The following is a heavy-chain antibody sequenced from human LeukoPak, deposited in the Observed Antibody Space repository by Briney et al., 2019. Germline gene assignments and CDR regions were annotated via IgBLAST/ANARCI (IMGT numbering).Heavy chain of an antibody. J-gene: IGHJ3*02. CDR1: GFIFSSYS. V-gene: IGHV3-21*01. CDR2: ISSSSSYI. Sequence: PGGSLRLSCAASGFIFSSYSMNWVRQAPGKGLEWVSSISSSSSYIYYADSVKGRFTISRDNAKNSLYLQMNSLRAEDTAVYYCARVSSNYGSGSDDAFDIWGQGTMVTVSS. CDR3: ARVSSNYGSGSDDAFDI. D-gene: IGHD3-10*01.